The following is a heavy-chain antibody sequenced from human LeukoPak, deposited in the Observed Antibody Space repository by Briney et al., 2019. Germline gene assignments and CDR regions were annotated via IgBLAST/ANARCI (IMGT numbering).Heavy chain of an antibody. CDR1: GFTFSRYA. D-gene: IGHD5-18*01. CDR3: AKDPPSPFSYGLGYY. CDR2: ISGSGGNT. V-gene: IGHV3-23*01. Sequence: GGSLGPSCAASGFTFSRYAMSWVRQAPGKGLEWVSAISGSGGNTYYADSVKGRFTISRDNSKNTLYLQMNSLRAEDTAVYYCAKDPPSPFSYGLGYYWGQGTLVTVSS. J-gene: IGHJ4*02.